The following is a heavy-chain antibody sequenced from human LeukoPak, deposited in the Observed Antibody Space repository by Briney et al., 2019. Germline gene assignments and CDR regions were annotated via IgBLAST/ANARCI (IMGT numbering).Heavy chain of an antibody. Sequence: ASVKVSCKASGYTFTGYYMHWVRQAPGQGLEWMGWINPNSGGTNYAQKFQGRVTMTRNTSISTAYMELSSLRSEDTAVYYCARSTYYYGSGSSQGYWGQGTLVTVSS. CDR2: INPNSGGT. D-gene: IGHD3-10*01. V-gene: IGHV1-2*02. CDR1: GYTFTGYY. CDR3: ARSTYYYGSGSSQGY. J-gene: IGHJ4*02.